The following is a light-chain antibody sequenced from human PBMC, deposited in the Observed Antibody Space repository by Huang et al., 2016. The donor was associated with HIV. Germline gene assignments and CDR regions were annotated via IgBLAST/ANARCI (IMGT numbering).Light chain of an antibody. Sequence: EIVLTQSPATLSLSPGERATLSCRASQSVRSYLAWYQQKPGQAPRLLIYDAATRATGSPARFSGSGSGTDFTLTISNLQSEDFAVYYCQQRSAWPLTFGGGTKVEI. J-gene: IGKJ4*01. V-gene: IGKV3-11*01. CDR3: QQRSAWPLT. CDR1: QSVRSY. CDR2: DAA.